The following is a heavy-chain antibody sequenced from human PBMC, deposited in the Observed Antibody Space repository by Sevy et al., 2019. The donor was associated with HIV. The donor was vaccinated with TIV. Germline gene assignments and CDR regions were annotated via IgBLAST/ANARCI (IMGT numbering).Heavy chain of an antibody. CDR2: IHTDGSSS. CDR3: ARAGIGDFWSGYYGIDH. D-gene: IGHD3-3*01. CDR1: GFTFRNYW. Sequence: GGSLRLSCAASGFTFRNYWMHWVRQAPGKGLVSVSYIHTDGSSSYYADYVKGRFTIYRDNAQNTLYLQMNSLRAEDTAVYYCARAGIGDFWSGYYGIDHWGQGTLVTVSS. V-gene: IGHV3-74*01. J-gene: IGHJ4*02.